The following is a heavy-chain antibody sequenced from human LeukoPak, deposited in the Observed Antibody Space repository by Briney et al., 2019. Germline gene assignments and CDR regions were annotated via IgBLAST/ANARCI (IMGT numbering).Heavy chain of an antibody. D-gene: IGHD1-26*01. CDR2: ISTSSYNI. CDR3: ARDASGSSTGLIDS. CDR1: GFTLRSYG. Sequence: PGGSLRLSCAASGFTLRSYGMNWVRQAPGKGLEWVSYISTSSYNIYYADSVKGRFTISRDDAKNSLYLQMHSLRTEDTAVYYCARDASGSSTGLIDSWGQGTLVTVSS. J-gene: IGHJ4*02. V-gene: IGHV3-21*01.